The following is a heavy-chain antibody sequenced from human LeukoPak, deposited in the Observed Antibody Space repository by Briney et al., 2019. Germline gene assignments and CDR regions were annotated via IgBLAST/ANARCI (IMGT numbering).Heavy chain of an antibody. CDR1: GFTFSSYG. Sequence: GGSLRLSCAASGFTFSSYGMHWVRQAPGKGLEWVAFIRYDGSNKYYADSVKGRFTISRDNSKNTLYLQMNSLRAEDTAVYYCAKDRQQWELLEPPDYWGQGTLVTVSS. D-gene: IGHD1-26*01. CDR3: AKDRQQWELLEPPDY. J-gene: IGHJ4*02. V-gene: IGHV3-30*02. CDR2: IRYDGSNK.